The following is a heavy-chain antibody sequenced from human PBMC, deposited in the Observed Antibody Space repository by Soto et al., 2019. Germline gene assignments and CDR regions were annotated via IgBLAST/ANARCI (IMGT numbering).Heavy chain of an antibody. CDR3: ARVGAGDGGWFGP. D-gene: IGHD3-16*01. Sequence: QAQLVQSGAEVKKPGASVKVSCKASGYRFTGYYMHWVRQAPGQGLEWMGWMNPNSGDTNFGQKFQGGVTMTRDTSVSSASMGLNRLTSDDTAVYYCARVGAGDGGWFGPWGQGTLVTVSS. CDR1: GYRFTGYY. J-gene: IGHJ5*02. V-gene: IGHV1-2*02. CDR2: MNPNSGDT.